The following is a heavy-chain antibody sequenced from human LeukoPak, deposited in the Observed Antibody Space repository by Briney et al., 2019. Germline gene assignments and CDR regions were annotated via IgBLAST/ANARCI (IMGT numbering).Heavy chain of an antibody. CDR3: ARTDCSSSTCYLRRSWFDP. Sequence: GGSLKLSCVGSGFSFNNYDMNWVRQAPGKGLEWVSSIRTKSEFTKYTDSVRGWFTICRDKAENSLYLQMSSLRAEDTAVYYCARTDCSSSTCYLRRSWFDPWGQGTLVTVSS. CDR2: IRTKSEFT. CDR1: GFSFNNYD. D-gene: IGHD2-2*01. V-gene: IGHV3-21*01. J-gene: IGHJ5*02.